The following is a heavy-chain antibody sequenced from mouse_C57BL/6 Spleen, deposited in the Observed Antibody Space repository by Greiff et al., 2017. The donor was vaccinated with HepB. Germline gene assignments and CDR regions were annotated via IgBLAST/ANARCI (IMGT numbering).Heavy chain of an antibody. J-gene: IGHJ1*03. Sequence: VQVVESGAELVRPGSSVKLSCKASGYTFTSYWMHWVKQRPIQGLEWIGNIDPSDSETHYNQKFKDKATLTVDKSSSTAYMQLSSLTSEDSAVYYCARDEREQGYFDVWGTGTTVTVSS. CDR2: IDPSDSET. CDR3: ARDEREQGYFDV. CDR1: GYTFTSYW. V-gene: IGHV1-52*01.